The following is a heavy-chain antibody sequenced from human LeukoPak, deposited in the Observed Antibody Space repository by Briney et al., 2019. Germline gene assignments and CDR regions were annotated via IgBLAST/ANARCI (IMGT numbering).Heavy chain of an antibody. V-gene: IGHV5-51*01. J-gene: IGHJ1*01. CDR2: IYPGDSDT. Sequence: GESLKISCKGSGYSFTSYWIGWVRQMPGKGLEWMGIIYPGDSDTRYSPSFQGQVTISADKSISTAYLQWSSLKASDTAMYYCARRAHYYDSSGYPEYFQHWGQGTLVTVSS. CDR1: GYSFTSYW. CDR3: ARRAHYYDSSGYPEYFQH. D-gene: IGHD3-22*01.